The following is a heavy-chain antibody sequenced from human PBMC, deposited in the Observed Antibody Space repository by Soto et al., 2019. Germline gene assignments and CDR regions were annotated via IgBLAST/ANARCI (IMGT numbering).Heavy chain of an antibody. J-gene: IGHJ6*02. D-gene: IGHD6-19*01. V-gene: IGHV4-39*01. CDR3: ARGGGGWYIHYYYYSGMDV. CDR1: GGSISGSYYY. Sequence: SETLSLTCAVSGGSISGSYYYWGWLRQSPGKGPEWIGSVYYSGCTSYNPSLESRVSMSVDTSKNQFSLKVSSVTAADTAAYYCARGGGGWYIHYYYYSGMDVWGQGTTGTVSS. CDR2: VYYSGCT.